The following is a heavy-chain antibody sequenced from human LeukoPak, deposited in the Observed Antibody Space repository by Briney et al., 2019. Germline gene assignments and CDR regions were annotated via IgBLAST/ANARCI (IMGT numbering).Heavy chain of an antibody. CDR1: GFTFSSYS. Sequence: WGSLRLSCAASGFTFSSYSMNWVRQAPGKGLEWVSSISSSSSYIYYADSVKGRFTISRDNAKNSLYLQMNSLRAEDTAVYYCARDFYSSGCKGDWGQGTLVTVSS. D-gene: IGHD6-19*01. CDR3: ARDFYSSGCKGD. CDR2: ISSSSSYI. V-gene: IGHV3-21*01. J-gene: IGHJ4*02.